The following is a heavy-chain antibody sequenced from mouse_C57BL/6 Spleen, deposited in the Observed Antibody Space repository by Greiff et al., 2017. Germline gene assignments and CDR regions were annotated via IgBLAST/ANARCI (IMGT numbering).Heavy chain of an antibody. CDR1: GYTFTDYE. V-gene: IGHV1-15*01. CDR2: IDPETGGT. D-gene: IGHD2-4*01. J-gene: IGHJ3*01. Sequence: VKLVESGAELVRPGASVTLSCKASGYTFTDYEMHWVKQTPVHGLEWIGAIDPETGGTAYNQKFKGKAILTADKSSSTAYMELRSLTSEDSAVYYCTRTFYYDYDWFAYWGQGTLVTVSA. CDR3: TRTFYYDYDWFAY.